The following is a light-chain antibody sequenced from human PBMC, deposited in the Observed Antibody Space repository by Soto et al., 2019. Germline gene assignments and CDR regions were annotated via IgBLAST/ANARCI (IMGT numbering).Light chain of an antibody. CDR3: QTWGTGSVV. CDR1: SGHSSYA. CDR2: LNSDGSH. V-gene: IGLV4-69*01. J-gene: IGLJ2*01. Sequence: QPVLTQSPSASASLGASVKLTCTLSSGHSSYAIAWHQQQPEKGPRYLMKLNSDGSHSKGDGIPDRFSGSSSGAESYLTISSLQSEDEADYYCQTWGTGSVVFGGGTKLTVL.